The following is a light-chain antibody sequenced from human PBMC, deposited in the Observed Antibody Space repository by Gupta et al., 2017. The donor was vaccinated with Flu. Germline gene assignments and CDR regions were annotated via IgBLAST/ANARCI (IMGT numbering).Light chain of an antibody. Sequence: LAPSPSTPSLSPGESVTLSCRAGESVNRNHLAWYQQKPGQAPRLLMYGTSNRAPGIPDRFSGGGSGTDFTLTINRLEPEDSAVFYCHHYGTSPYTFGQGTNLEIK. J-gene: IGKJ2*01. CDR2: GTS. CDR1: ESVNRNH. CDR3: HHYGTSPYT. V-gene: IGKV3-20*01.